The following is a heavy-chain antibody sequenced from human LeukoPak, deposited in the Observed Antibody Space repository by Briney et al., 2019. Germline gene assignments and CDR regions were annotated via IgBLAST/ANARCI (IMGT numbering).Heavy chain of an antibody. J-gene: IGHJ4*02. CDR1: GFTFDDYA. D-gene: IGHD6-19*01. V-gene: IGHV3-9*01. CDR3: TKDHGYSSGAGLGY. CDR2: ISWDGGSI. Sequence: GGSLRLSCVASGFTFDDYAMHWVRQAPGKGLEWVSGISWDGGSIGYADSVKGRFTISRDNAKNSLYLQMNSLKTEDTALYYCTKDHGYSSGAGLGYWGQGTLVTVSS.